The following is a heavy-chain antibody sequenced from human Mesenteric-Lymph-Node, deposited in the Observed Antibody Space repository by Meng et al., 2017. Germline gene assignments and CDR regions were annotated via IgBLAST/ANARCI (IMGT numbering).Heavy chain of an antibody. J-gene: IGHJ4*02. CDR3: ARPYGSGNPIDY. CDR2: IYYSAST. Sequence: SETLSLTCTVSGGSISSSSYYWGWIRQPPGKGLEWIGSIYYSASTSYNPSLRSRVTISIDTSKNQFSWKLNSVTAADTSVYYCARPYGSGNPIDYWGQGTLVTVSS. V-gene: IGHV4-39*07. CDR1: GGSISSSSYY. D-gene: IGHD3-10*01.